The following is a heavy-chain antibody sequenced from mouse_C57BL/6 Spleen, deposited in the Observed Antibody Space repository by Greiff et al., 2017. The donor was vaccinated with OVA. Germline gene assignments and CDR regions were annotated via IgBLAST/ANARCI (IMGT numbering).Heavy chain of an antibody. J-gene: IGHJ1*03. Sequence: QVQLQQPGAELVRPGSSVKLSCKASGYTFTSYWMHWVKQRPIQGLEWIGNIDPSDSETHYNQKFKDKATLTVDKSSSTAYMQLSILTSEDSAVYYCARPYGSSHWYFDVWGTGTTVTVSS. CDR3: ARPYGSSHWYFDV. CDR1: GYTFTSYW. D-gene: IGHD1-1*01. CDR2: IDPSDSET. V-gene: IGHV1-52*01.